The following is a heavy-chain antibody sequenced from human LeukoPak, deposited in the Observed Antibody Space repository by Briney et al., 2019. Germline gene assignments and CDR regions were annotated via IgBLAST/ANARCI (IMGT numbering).Heavy chain of an antibody. J-gene: IGHJ4*02. V-gene: IGHV3-11*04. CDR3: ARGSRNYYDSSGYYYY. CDR2: ISSSGSTI. D-gene: IGHD3-22*01. Sequence: GGSLRLSCAASGFTFSDYYMSWIRQAPGKGLEWVSYISSSGSTIYYADSVKGRFTISRDNAKNSLYLQMNSLRAEDMAVYYCARGSRNYYDSSGYYYYWGQGTLVTVSS. CDR1: GFTFSDYY.